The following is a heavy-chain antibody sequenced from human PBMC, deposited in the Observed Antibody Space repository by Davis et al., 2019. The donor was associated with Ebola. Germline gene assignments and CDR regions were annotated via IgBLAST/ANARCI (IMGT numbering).Heavy chain of an antibody. V-gene: IGHV3-74*01. CDR2: INTDGSNT. CDR3: VGDIG. Sequence: HTGGSLRLSCAASGFIFSSYWMHWVRQAPGKGLVWVSLINTDGSNTNYADSVEGRFTISRDNAKNRLYLQMNSVRAEDTAVYYCVGDIGWGQGTTVTVSS. D-gene: IGHD2-15*01. J-gene: IGHJ6*02. CDR1: GFIFSSYW.